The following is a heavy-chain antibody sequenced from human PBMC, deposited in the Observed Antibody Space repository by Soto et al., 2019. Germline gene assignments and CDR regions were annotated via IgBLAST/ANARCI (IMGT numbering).Heavy chain of an antibody. Sequence: PSETLSLTCTVSGGSISSGGYYWSWIRQHPGKGLEWIGYIYYSGSTYYNPSLKSRVTISVDTSKNQFSLKLSSVTAADTAVYYCASYNSSHYSHYFDYWGQGTLVTVSS. J-gene: IGHJ4*02. V-gene: IGHV4-31*03. D-gene: IGHD6-13*01. CDR2: IYYSGST. CDR3: ASYNSSHYSHYFDY. CDR1: GGSISSGGYY.